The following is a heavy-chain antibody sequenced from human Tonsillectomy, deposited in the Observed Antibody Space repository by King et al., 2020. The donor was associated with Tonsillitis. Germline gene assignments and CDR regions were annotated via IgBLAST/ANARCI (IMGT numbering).Heavy chain of an antibody. J-gene: IGHJ4*02. CDR3: ARGGKVGSCSAIIDY. V-gene: IGHV3-30*04. D-gene: IGHD3-10*02. Sequence: VQLVESGGGVVQPGRSLRLSCAASGFTFTTYAMHWVRQAPGKGLEWVAVISYDGSKKYYADSVKGRFTISGDNARNTLYLQMTSLRAEDTAVYYCARGGKVGSCSAIIDYWGQGTLVTVSS. CDR2: ISYDGSKK. CDR1: GFTFTTYA.